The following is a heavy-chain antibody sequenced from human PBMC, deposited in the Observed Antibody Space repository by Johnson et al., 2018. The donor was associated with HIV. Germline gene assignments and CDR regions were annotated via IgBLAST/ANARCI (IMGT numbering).Heavy chain of an antibody. D-gene: IGHD3-9*01. CDR2: ISYDGSNK. V-gene: IGHV3-30*18. Sequence: VLLLESGGGVVQPGTSLRLSCAASGFTFSNYGMHWVRQAPGKGLEWVAVISYDGSNKYYADSVKGRFTISRDNSKRTLYLQMNSLRAEDTAVYYCAKVKYYDILTGDPGAFDIWGQGTMVTVS. J-gene: IGHJ3*02. CDR3: AKVKYYDILTGDPGAFDI. CDR1: GFTFSNYG.